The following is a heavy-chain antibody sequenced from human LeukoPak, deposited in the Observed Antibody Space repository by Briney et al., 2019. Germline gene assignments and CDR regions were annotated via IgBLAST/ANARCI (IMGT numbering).Heavy chain of an antibody. CDR3: ARVPGIAVTADAFDI. CDR2: IWYDGSIE. CDR1: GFTFSSYA. V-gene: IGHV3-33*08. J-gene: IGHJ3*02. Sequence: GGSLRLSCAASGFTFSSYAMSWVRQAPGKGLEWVAVIWYDGSIEYYAESVKGRFTISRDNSKNTLYLQMNSLRAEDTAVYYCARVPGIAVTADAFDIWGQGTMVTVSS. D-gene: IGHD6-19*01.